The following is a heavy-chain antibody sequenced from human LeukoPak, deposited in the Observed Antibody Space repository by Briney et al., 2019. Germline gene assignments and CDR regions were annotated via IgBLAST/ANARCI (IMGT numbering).Heavy chain of an antibody. CDR1: GGTLSGHA. CDR2: IIPKFTTA. Sequence: SVKASCKASGGTLSGHAITWVRQAPGQSLEWLGGIIPKFTTAIYAHQFQGRLTINADSSTNSAYMELNSLRPDDTAIYFCTRGDSSGTFYNPFYDYWGQGTLVTVSS. J-gene: IGHJ4*02. V-gene: IGHV1-69*06. CDR3: TRGDSSGTFYNPFYDY. D-gene: IGHD3-10*01.